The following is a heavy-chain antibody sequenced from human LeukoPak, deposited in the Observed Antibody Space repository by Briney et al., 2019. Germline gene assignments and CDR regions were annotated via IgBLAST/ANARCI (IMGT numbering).Heavy chain of an antibody. CDR1: GYTFTGYY. V-gene: IGHV1-2*02. CDR3: ARDLFRLLAARIAPLDY. CDR2: INPNSGGT. Sequence: ASVKVSCKASGYTFTGYYMHWVRQAPGQGLEWMGWINPNSGGTNYAQKFQGRVTRTRDTSISTAYMELSRLRSDDTAVYYCARDLFRLLAARIAPLDYWGQGPLAIVSS. J-gene: IGHJ4*02. D-gene: IGHD6-6*01.